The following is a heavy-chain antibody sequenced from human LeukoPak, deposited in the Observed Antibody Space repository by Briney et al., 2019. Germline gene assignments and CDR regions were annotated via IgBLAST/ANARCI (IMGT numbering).Heavy chain of an antibody. Sequence: GGSLRLSCAVSGLAVSSYSMSWVRQAPGKGLEWVANIQQDGSEKNYVDSVGGRFTISRDNAKNSLYLQMYSLRAEDTAVYYCARDRDYSESNAYCDAFDIWGQGTMVTVSS. D-gene: IGHD3-22*01. CDR2: IQQDGSEK. J-gene: IGHJ3*02. CDR1: GLAVSSYS. V-gene: IGHV3-7*01. CDR3: ARDRDYSESNAYCDAFDI.